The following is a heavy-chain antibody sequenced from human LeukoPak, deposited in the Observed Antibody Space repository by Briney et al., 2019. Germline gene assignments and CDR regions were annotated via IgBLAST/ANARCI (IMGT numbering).Heavy chain of an antibody. Sequence: GGSLRLSCAASGFTFSSYAMSWVRQAPGKGLEWVSSISSSSSYIYYADSVKGRFTISRDNAKNSLYLQMNSLRAEDTAVYYCARGYYDSSGYYGYWGQGTLVTVSS. CDR1: GFTFSSYA. J-gene: IGHJ4*02. CDR2: ISSSSSYI. V-gene: IGHV3-21*01. D-gene: IGHD3-22*01. CDR3: ARGYYDSSGYYGY.